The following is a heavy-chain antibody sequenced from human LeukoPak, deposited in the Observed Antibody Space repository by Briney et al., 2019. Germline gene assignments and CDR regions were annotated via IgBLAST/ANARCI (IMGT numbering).Heavy chain of an antibody. V-gene: IGHV1-18*01. CDR2: ISAYNGNA. J-gene: IGHJ4*02. Sequence: GASVTVSCKASGYTFTDYGISWVRQAPGQGLEWMGWISAYNGNANYAQKFQGRVTMTTDTSTSTAYMELRSLRSDDTAVYYCARNCSSTNCFPWDYWGQGTLVTVCS. D-gene: IGHD2-2*01. CDR3: ARNCSSTNCFPWDY. CDR1: GYTFTDYG.